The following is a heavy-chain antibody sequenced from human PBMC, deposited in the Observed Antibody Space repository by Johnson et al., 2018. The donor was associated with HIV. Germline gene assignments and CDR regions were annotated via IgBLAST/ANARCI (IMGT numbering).Heavy chain of an antibody. CDR3: AVLCSGCADAFDV. CDR1: GFTFSSYG. D-gene: IGHD3-10*01. Sequence: QETLVASGGGVVQPGGSLSLSCAASGFTFSSYGLHWVLQAPAKWLEWVAFIRYDVSNKYYADSVNGRSTISRDNAKNSLYLQMNSLRAEAGAVYYCAVLCSGCADAFDVWSQGKIVTGS. V-gene: IGHV3-30*02. J-gene: IGHJ3*01. CDR2: IRYDVSNK.